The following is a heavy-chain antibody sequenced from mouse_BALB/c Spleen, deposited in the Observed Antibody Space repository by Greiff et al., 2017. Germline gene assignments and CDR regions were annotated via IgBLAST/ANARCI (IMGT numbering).Heavy chain of an antibody. CDR1: GFSLSTSGMS. D-gene: IGHD1-1*01. J-gene: IGHJ3*01. V-gene: IGHV8-8*01. CDR2: IWWNDDK. CDR3: ARPYYYGSSYVY. Sequence: QVTLKESGPGILQPSQTLSLTCSFSGFSLSTSGMSVGWIRQPSGKGLEWLAHIWWNDDKYYNPALKSRLTISKDTSNNQVFLKIASVVTADTATYYCARPYYYGSSYVYWGQGTLVTVSA.